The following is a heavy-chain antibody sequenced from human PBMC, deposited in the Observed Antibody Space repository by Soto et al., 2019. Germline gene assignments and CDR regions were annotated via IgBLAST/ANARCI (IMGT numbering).Heavy chain of an antibody. V-gene: IGHV3-30*18. CDR1: GFTFSSYG. Sequence: QVQLVESGGGVVQPGRSLRLSCAASGFTFSSYGMHGVRQAPGKGLEWVAVISYDGSNKYYADSVKGRFTISRDNSKNTLYLQMNSLRAEDTAVYYCAKELQQQLVLGWFDPWGQGTLVTVSS. J-gene: IGHJ5*02. CDR2: ISYDGSNK. D-gene: IGHD6-13*01. CDR3: AKELQQQLVLGWFDP.